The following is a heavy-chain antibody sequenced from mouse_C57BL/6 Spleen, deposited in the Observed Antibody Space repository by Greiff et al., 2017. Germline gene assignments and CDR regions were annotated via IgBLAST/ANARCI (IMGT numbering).Heavy chain of an antibody. J-gene: IGHJ3*01. CDR1: GYTFTDYY. D-gene: IGHD2-1*01. CDR2: INPNNGGT. V-gene: IGHV1-26*01. CDR3: AYYGNSAWVAD. Sequence: VQLQQSGPELVKPGASVKISCKASGYTFTDYYMNWVKQSHGKRLEWIGDINPNNGGTNYNQKFKGKATLTVDKSSSTAYMELRSLTSEDSAVYYCAYYGNSAWVADWGQGTLVTVSA.